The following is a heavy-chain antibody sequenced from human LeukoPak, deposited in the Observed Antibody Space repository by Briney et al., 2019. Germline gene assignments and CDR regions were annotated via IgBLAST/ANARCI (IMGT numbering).Heavy chain of an antibody. J-gene: IGHJ4*02. V-gene: IGHV3-30*14. CDR2: TSSDLNVK. CDR3: ARARAPTAPFDY. Sequence: GGSLGLSCAASGFTFRNYVIHWVRQAPGKGLEWVAVTSSDLNVKLYADSVKGRFTISRDNSRSTLYLQMNSLRAEDTAVYYCARARAPTAPFDYWGQGTLVTVSS. CDR1: GFTFRNYV.